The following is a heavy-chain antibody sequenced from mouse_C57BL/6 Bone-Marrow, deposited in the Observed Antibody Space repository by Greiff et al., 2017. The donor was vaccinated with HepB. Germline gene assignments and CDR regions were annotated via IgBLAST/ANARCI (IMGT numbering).Heavy chain of an antibody. Sequence: EVQLVESGGDLVKPGGSLKLSCVASGFTFSTSGMSWVRQTPDKRLEWVATINTGGTYTYYLDSVKGRFTISKDTARSTLFLQMSSLKSEDTGIYYCARDRFDYYFDYWGQGTTLTVS. CDR1: GFTFSTSG. D-gene: IGHD2-14*01. V-gene: IGHV5-6*01. CDR3: ARDRFDYYFDY. J-gene: IGHJ2*01. CDR2: INTGGTYT.